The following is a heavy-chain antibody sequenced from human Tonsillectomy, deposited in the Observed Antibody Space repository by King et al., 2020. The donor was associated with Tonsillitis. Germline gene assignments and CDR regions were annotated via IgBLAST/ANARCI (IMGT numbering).Heavy chain of an antibody. CDR1: GGSINSGGYS. CDR2: IYHSGST. V-gene: IGHV4-30-2*01. CDR3: ARSYVWGSYRYTAYVDY. J-gene: IGHJ4*02. Sequence: LQLQESGSGLVKPSQTLSLTCAVSGGSINSGGYSWSWIRQPPGKGLEWIGYIYHSGSTYYNPSLKSRVTISVDRSKNQFSLKLSSVTAADTAVYYCARSYVWGSYRYTAYVDYWGQGTLVTVSS. D-gene: IGHD3-16*02.